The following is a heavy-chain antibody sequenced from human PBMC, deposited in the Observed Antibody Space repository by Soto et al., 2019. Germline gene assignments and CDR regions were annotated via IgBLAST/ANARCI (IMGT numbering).Heavy chain of an antibody. D-gene: IGHD3-10*01. Sequence: EVQLVESGGGLIQPGGSLRLSCAVSGFTVSNNYMSWVRQAPGKGLEGVSVIYSGGYTAYGDSVKGRFTISRDNSKKPLSLQRMGLGAKDRAVFFCATGPGGGGYWGQGTLVTVSS. CDR1: GFTVSNNY. CDR2: IYSGGYT. CDR3: ATGPGGGGY. J-gene: IGHJ4*02. V-gene: IGHV3-53*01.